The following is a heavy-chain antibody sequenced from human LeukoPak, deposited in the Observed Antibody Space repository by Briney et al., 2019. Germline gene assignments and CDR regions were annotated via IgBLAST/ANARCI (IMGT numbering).Heavy chain of an antibody. Sequence: GPSVKVSCKASGYTFTSYAMNGVRHATGQGLEWMGWMNPNSGNTGYAQKFQGRVTITRNTSISTAYMELSSLRSEDTAVYYCARVEKYYDFWSGYFYYMDVWGKGTTVTVSS. D-gene: IGHD3-3*01. CDR2: MNPNSGNT. CDR3: ARVEKYYDFWSGYFYYMDV. CDR1: GYTFTSYA. J-gene: IGHJ6*03. V-gene: IGHV1-8*03.